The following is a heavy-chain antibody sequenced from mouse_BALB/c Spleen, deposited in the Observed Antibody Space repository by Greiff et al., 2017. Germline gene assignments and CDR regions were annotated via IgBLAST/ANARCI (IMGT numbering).Heavy chain of an antibody. J-gene: IGHJ2*01. Sequence: DVQLQESGGGLVQPGGSRKLSCAASGFTFSSFGMHWVRQAPEKGLEWVAYISSGSSTIYYADTVKGRFTISRDNPKNTLFLQMTSLRSEDTAMYYCARSGETFDYWGQGTTLTVSS. CDR3: ARSGETFDY. V-gene: IGHV5-17*02. CDR1: GFTFSSFG. CDR2: ISSGSSTI. D-gene: IGHD3-1*01.